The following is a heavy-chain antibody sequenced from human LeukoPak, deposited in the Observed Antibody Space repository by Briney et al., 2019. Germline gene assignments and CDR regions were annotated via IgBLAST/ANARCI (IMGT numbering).Heavy chain of an antibody. D-gene: IGHD4-11*01. J-gene: IGHJ5*02. Sequence: GRSLRLSCAASGFTFDDYAMHWVRQAPGKGLEWVSGISWNSGSIGYADSVKGRFTISRDNAKNSLYLQMNSLRAEDTAVYYCARDRASYDYKSMYNWFDPWGQGTLVTVSS. CDR2: ISWNSGSI. CDR3: ARDRASYDYKSMYNWFDP. CDR1: GFTFDDYA. V-gene: IGHV3-9*01.